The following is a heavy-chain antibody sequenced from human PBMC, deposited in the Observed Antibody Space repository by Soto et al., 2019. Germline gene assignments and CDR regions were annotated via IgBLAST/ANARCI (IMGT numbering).Heavy chain of an antibody. CDR1: GGSINSGGYY. V-gene: IGHV4-31*03. D-gene: IGHD3-22*01. CDR3: ARKHHYYDSSAYHFYFDY. J-gene: IGHJ4*02. Sequence: QMQLQESGPGLVKPSQTLSLTCTVSGGSINSGGYYWSWIRQRPGKDLEWIGYIYYSGSTLYNPSLKSRLSISVDTSKNQFSLRLYSVTAADSAVYYCARKHHYYDSSAYHFYFDYWGQGTLVTVSS. CDR2: IYYSGST.